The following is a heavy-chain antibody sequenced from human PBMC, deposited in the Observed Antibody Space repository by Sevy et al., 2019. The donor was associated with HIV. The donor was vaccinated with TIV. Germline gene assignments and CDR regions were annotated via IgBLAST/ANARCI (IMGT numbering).Heavy chain of an antibody. Sequence: GGSLRLSCAASGFTFSNAWMSWVRQAPGKGLEWVGRIKSKTDGGTTDYAAPVKGRFTISRDDSKNTLYLQMNSLKTEDTALYYCTTASKKRGLSALLDSWGQGTLVTV. CDR3: TTASKKRGLSALLDS. J-gene: IGHJ4*02. D-gene: IGHD2-21*02. CDR2: IKSKTDGGTT. V-gene: IGHV3-15*01. CDR1: GFTFSNAW.